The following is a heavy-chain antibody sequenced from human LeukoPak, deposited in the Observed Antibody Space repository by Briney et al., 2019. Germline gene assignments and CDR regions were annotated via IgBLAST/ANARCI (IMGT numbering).Heavy chain of an antibody. CDR2: IYYNGAT. V-gene: IGHV4-59*01. D-gene: IGHD3-22*01. Sequence: SETLSLTCTVSGGSISSYYWSWIRQPPGKGLEWIGYIYYNGATNYNPSLKSRVTISVDTSKNEFSLRLNSVTAADTAVYYCARHPTSFYYDSTPFDYWGQGTLVTVSS. J-gene: IGHJ4*02. CDR3: ARHPTSFYYDSTPFDY. CDR1: GGSISSYY.